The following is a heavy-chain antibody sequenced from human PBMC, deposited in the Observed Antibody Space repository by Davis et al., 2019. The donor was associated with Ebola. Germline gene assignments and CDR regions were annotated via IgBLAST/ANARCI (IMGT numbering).Heavy chain of an antibody. D-gene: IGHD6-19*01. V-gene: IGHV4-59*08. CDR2: IYYSGST. J-gene: IGHJ4*02. CDR1: GGSISSYY. Sequence: SETLSLTCTVSGGSISSYYWSWIRQPPGKGLEWIGYIYYSGSTNYNPSLKSRVTISVDTSKNQFSLKLSSVTAADTAVYYCARLGYSSGWVLDYWGQGTLVTVSS. CDR3: ARLGYSSGWVLDY.